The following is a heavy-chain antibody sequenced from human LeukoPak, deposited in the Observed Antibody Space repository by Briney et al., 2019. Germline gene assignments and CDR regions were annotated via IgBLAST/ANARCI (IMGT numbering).Heavy chain of an antibody. CDR2: IYYSGST. J-gene: IGHJ3*02. D-gene: IGHD5-12*01. V-gene: IGHV4-39*07. Sequence: SSETLSLTCTVSGGSISSSSYYWGWIRQPPGKGLEWIGSIYYSGSTYYNPSLKSRVTISVDTSKNQFSLKLSSVTAADTAVYYCARDFGYGLDADIRGQGTMVTVSS. CDR1: GGSISSSSYY. CDR3: ARDFGYGLDADI.